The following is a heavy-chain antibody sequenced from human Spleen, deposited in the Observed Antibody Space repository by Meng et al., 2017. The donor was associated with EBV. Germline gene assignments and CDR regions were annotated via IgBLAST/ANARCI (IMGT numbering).Heavy chain of an antibody. J-gene: IGHJ5*02. V-gene: IGHV4-34*01. Sequence: QLHQWAAGLVKPSETRSLTCGVSGGSFSDFFWTWIRQSPGKGLEWIGEIHYLGNPTYNPSLESRATISVDTSKKHFSLSLNSVTAADTGVYYCARMVSGSSLIAGLDPWGQGTLVTVSS. D-gene: IGHD5-18*01. CDR1: GGSFSDFF. CDR2: IHYLGNP. CDR3: ARMVSGSSLIAGLDP.